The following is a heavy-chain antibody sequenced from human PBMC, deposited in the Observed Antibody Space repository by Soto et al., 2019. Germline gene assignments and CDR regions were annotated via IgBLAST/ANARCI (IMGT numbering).Heavy chain of an antibody. D-gene: IGHD5-18*01. CDR3: ARDVDTAMVS. Sequence: ASVKVSCKASGGTFSSYAISWVRQAPGQGLEWMGIINPSGGSTSYAQKFQGRVTMTRDTSTSTVYMELSSLRSEDTAVYYCARDVDTAMVSWGQGTLVTVSS. V-gene: IGHV1-46*03. CDR2: INPSGGST. CDR1: GGTFSSYA. J-gene: IGHJ5*02.